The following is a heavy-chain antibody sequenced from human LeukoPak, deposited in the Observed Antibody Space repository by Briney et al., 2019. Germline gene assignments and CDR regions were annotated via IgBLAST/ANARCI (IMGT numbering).Heavy chain of an antibody. CDR2: IGTAGDT. D-gene: IGHD6-6*01. J-gene: IGHJ4*02. CDR1: GFTFSSYD. Sequence: GGSLRLSCAAAGFTFSSYDMHWVRQATGKGLEWVSAIGTAGDTYYPGSVKGRFTISRENAKYSLYLQMNSLRAGDTAVYYCARGEKEYSSSSIDYWGQGTLVTVSS. CDR3: ARGEKEYSSSSIDY. V-gene: IGHV3-13*01.